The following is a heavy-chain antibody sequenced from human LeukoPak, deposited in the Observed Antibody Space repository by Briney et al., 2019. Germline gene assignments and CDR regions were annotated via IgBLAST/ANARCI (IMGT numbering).Heavy chain of an antibody. D-gene: IGHD6-13*01. Sequence: ASVKVSCKAFGYTFTVHFFHWVRQAPGQGLEWMGWINPNSGGTNYAQKFQGRVTMTRDTSISTAYMELSRLRSDDTAVYYCARVSSSWYPEGFDYWGQGTLVTVSP. CDR3: ARVSSSWYPEGFDY. J-gene: IGHJ4*02. V-gene: IGHV1-2*02. CDR1: GYTFTVHF. CDR2: INPNSGGT.